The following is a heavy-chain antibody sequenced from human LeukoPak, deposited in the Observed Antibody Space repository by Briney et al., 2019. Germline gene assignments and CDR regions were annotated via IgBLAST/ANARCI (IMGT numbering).Heavy chain of an antibody. V-gene: IGHV4-34*01. CDR3: ARVGVVPAPYYYYGMDV. Sequence: PSETLSLTCAVYGGSFSGYYWSWIRQPPGKGLEWIGEINHSGSTNYNPSLKSRVTISVDTSKNQFSLKLSSVTAADTAVYYCARVGVVPAPYYYYGMDVWGQGTTVTVSS. D-gene: IGHD2-2*01. J-gene: IGHJ6*02. CDR2: INHSGST. CDR1: GGSFSGYY.